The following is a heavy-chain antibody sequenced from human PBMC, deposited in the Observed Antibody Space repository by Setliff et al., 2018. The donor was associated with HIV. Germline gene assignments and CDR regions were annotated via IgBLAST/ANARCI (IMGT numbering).Heavy chain of an antibody. Sequence: PSETLSLTCTVSGGSVSTSTYYWGWIRQPPGKGLEYIGTLSYRGTTHYNPSLKSRIALSIDSSKNQFSLNLHFVTATDSALYYCATTRPISTGYPGFFDSCGQGIVVTVSS. D-gene: IGHD3-9*01. CDR2: LSYRGTT. CDR3: ATTRPISTGYPGFFDS. CDR1: GGSVSTSTYY. V-gene: IGHV4-39*01. J-gene: IGHJ4*02.